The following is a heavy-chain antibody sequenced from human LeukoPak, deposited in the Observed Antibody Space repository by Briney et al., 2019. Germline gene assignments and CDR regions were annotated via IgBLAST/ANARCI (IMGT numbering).Heavy chain of an antibody. CDR2: IRSKANSYAT. D-gene: IGHD3-3*01. J-gene: IGHJ4*02. V-gene: IGHV3-73*01. Sequence: GGSLRLSCAASGFTFSGSAMHWVRQASGKGLEWVGRIRSKANSYATAYAASVKGRFTISRDDSKNTAYLQMNSLKTEDTAVYYCTRAAGYDFWRSWGQGTLVTVSS. CDR3: TRAAGYDFWRS. CDR1: GFTFSGSA.